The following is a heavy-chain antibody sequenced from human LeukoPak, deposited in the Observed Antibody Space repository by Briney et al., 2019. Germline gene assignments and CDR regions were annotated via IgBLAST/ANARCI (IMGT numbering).Heavy chain of an antibody. V-gene: IGHV4-34*01. Sequence: KPSETLSLTCAVYGGSFSGYYWSWIRQPPGKGLEWIGEINHSGSTNYNPSLKSRVTISVDTSKNQFSLKLSSVTAADTAVYYCARGYQRGLWMATIWSYFDYWGQGTLVTVSS. CDR1: GGSFSGYY. CDR3: ARGYQRGLWMATIWSYFDY. CDR2: INHSGST. J-gene: IGHJ4*02. D-gene: IGHD5-12*01.